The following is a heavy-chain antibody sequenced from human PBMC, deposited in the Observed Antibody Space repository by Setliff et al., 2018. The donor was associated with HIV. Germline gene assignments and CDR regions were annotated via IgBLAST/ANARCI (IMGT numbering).Heavy chain of an antibody. J-gene: IGHJ4*02. CDR1: GGSFSGYY. D-gene: IGHD3-10*01. CDR3: ARATGPGYYFDY. CDR2: INVGGST. V-gene: IGHV4-34*01. Sequence: PSETLSLTCTVYGGSFSGYYWNWIRQTPGEGLEWIGEINVGGSTKYSPSLKSRVTISIETSKNQFSLRVTPVTAADTALYYCARATGPGYYFDYWGQGTLVTVSS.